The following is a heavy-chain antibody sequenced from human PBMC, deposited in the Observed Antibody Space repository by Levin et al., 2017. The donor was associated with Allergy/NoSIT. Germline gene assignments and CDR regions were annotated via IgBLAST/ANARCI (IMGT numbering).Heavy chain of an antibody. CDR3: ARGGTPTWIQLWVSLDP. Sequence: GESLKISCKASGYTFTSYYMHWVRQAPGQGLEWMGIINPSGGSTSYAQKFQGRVTMTRDTSTSTVYMELSSLRSEDTAVYYCARGGTPTWIQLWVSLDPWGQGTLVTVSS. V-gene: IGHV1-46*01. J-gene: IGHJ5*02. D-gene: IGHD5-18*01. CDR2: INPSGGST. CDR1: GYTFTSYY.